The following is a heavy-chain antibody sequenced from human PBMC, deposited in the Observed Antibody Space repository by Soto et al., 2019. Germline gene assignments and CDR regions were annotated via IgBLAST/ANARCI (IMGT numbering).Heavy chain of an antibody. CDR3: ARPRSSSRNYYGMDV. CDR2: IYPGDSDT. J-gene: IGHJ6*02. V-gene: IGHV5-51*03. D-gene: IGHD6-13*01. Sequence: EVQLVPSGAEVKKPGESLKISCKGSGYSFTTYWIGWVRQMPGKGLECMGIIYPGDSDTRYSPSFQGQVTISADKSISTAYLQWSSLKASDTAMYYCARPRSSSRNYYGMDVWGQGTTVTVSS. CDR1: GYSFTTYW.